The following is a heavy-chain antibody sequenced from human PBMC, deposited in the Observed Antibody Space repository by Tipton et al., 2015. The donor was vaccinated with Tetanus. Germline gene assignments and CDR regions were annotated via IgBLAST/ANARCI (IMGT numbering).Heavy chain of an antibody. Sequence: QLVQSGAEVKKPGASVKVSCKASGYTLTSYHMHWVRQAPGQGLEWMGIINPIGGSTSYAQKFQGRITMTGDTSTSTAYMDLNSLRSEDTAVYYCARDRHSYESSGYYLFDNWGQGTLVTVSA. V-gene: IGHV1-46*01. CDR1: GYTLTSYH. CDR3: ARDRHSYESSGYYLFDN. CDR2: INPIGGST. D-gene: IGHD3-22*01. J-gene: IGHJ4*02.